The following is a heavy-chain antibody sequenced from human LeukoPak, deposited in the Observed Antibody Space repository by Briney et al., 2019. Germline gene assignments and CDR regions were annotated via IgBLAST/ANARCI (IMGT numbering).Heavy chain of an antibody. CDR1: GFTFSSYA. D-gene: IGHD3-10*01. Sequence: PGGSLRLSCAASGFTFSSYAMGWVRQAPGKGLEWVSAISGSGGSTYYADSVKGRFTISRDNSKNTLYLQMNSLRAEDTAVYYCAKLSSYYYGSGSYPIDYWGQGTLVTVSS. CDR3: AKLSSYYYGSGSYPIDY. CDR2: ISGSGGST. V-gene: IGHV3-23*01. J-gene: IGHJ4*02.